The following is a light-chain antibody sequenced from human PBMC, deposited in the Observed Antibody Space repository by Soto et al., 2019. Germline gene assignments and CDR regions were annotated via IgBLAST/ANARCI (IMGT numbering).Light chain of an antibody. CDR1: SSNIGADYF. V-gene: IGLV1-40*01. CDR3: QSYDSSLRGDV. J-gene: IGLJ1*01. Sequence: QSVLTQPPSVAGAPGQRVTISCTGRSSNIGADYFIHWYQQLPGAAPKLLIYDNINRPSGVPDRFSGSKSGTSASLAITGLQAEDEADYYCQSYDSSLRGDVFGTGTKVTVL. CDR2: DNI.